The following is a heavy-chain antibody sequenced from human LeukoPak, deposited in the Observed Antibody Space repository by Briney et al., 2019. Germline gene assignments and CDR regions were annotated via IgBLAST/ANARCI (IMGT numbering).Heavy chain of an antibody. Sequence: ASVKVSCKASGYTFTGYYMHWVRQAPGQGLEWMGWINPNSGGTNYPQKFQGRVTMTRDTSISTAYMELSRLRSDDTAVYYCARGRITMVRGARNLNYWGQGTLVTVSS. D-gene: IGHD3-10*01. V-gene: IGHV1-2*02. J-gene: IGHJ4*02. CDR1: GYTFTGYY. CDR2: INPNSGGT. CDR3: ARGRITMVRGARNLNY.